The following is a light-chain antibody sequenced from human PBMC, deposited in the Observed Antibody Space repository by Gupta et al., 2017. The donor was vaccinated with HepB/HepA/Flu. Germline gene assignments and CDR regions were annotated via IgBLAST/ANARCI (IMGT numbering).Light chain of an antibody. V-gene: IGKV1-39*01. CDR2: AAS. CDR3: QQSYSTLST. CDR1: QSISSY. J-gene: IGKJ5*01. Sequence: DIQMTQSPSSLSASVGDRVTITCRASQSISSYLNWYQQKPGKAPKLLIYAASSLQSGVPSRFSGSGSGTDFTLTISRLQPEDFATYYCQQSYSTLSTFGQGTQLEIK.